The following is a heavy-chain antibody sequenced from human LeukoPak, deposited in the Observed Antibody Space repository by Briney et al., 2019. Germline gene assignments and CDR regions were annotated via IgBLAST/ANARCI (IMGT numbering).Heavy chain of an antibody. CDR2: LSESGDVT. D-gene: IGHD5-24*01. Sequence: PGGSLRLSCAASGFTFNTYTMNWVRQAPGKGLEWVSSLSESGDVTSYADSVKGRFTISRDNSRNILHLQMSSLRAEDTAIYYCAKQFVDIWGQGTLVIVSS. V-gene: IGHV3-23*01. CDR3: AKQFVDI. CDR1: GFTFNTYT. J-gene: IGHJ5*02.